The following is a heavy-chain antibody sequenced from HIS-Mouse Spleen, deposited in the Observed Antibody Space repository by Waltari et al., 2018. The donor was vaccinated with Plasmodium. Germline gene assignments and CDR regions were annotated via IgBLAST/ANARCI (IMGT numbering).Heavy chain of an antibody. CDR2: INPNSGGT. V-gene: IGHV1-2*02. CDR1: GYTFTGYY. D-gene: IGHD6-13*01. J-gene: IGHJ1*01. CDR3: ARVLGYKAAAGTFVEYFQH. Sequence: QVQLVQSGAEVKKPGASVKVSCKASGYTFTGYYMHWVRQAPGQGREWMGWINPNSGGTNYAQKFQGRVTMTRDTAISTAYMGLSRLRSNDTAVYYCARVLGYKAAAGTFVEYFQHWGQGTLVTVSS.